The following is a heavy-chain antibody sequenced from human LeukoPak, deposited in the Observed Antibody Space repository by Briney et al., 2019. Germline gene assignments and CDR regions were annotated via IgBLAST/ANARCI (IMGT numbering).Heavy chain of an antibody. D-gene: IGHD3-10*01. Sequence: ASVKVSCKASGYTFTSYYMHWVRQAPGQGLEWMGIINPSGGSTSYAQKFQGRVTMTRDTSTSTVYMELSSLRAEDTALYYCVKENGIRGGAHFDNWGQGTLVTVSS. CDR2: INPSGGST. J-gene: IGHJ4*02. CDR1: GYTFTSYY. CDR3: VKENGIRGGAHFDN. V-gene: IGHV1-46*01.